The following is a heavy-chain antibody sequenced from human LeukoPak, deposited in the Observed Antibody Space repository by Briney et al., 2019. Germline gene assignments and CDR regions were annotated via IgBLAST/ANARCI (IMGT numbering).Heavy chain of an antibody. D-gene: IGHD3-10*01. V-gene: IGHV4-59*01. Sequence: PSETLSLTCTVSGGSISSYFWSWIRQPPGKGLEWIGYVYYTGSTNYNPSLKSRVTISVDTSKNEFSLKLSSVTAADTAVYYCARGESRWFGELFPNGMDVWGQGTTVTVSS. CDR2: VYYTGST. CDR1: GGSISSYF. J-gene: IGHJ6*02. CDR3: ARGESRWFGELFPNGMDV.